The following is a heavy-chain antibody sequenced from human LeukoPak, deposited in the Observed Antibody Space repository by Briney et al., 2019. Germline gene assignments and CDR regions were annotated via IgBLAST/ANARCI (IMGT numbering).Heavy chain of an antibody. J-gene: IGHJ6*03. D-gene: IGHD2-2*01. CDR1: GYTFTSYY. CDR2: INPSGGSS. CDR3: ARGGDITVVVPAAKGDYYYMDV. Sequence: ASVKVSCKASGYTFTSYYMHWVRQAPGQGLEWMGIINPSGGSSSYAQKFQGRVTITADESTSTAYMELSSLRSEDTAVYYCARGGDITVVVPAAKGDYYYMDVWGKGTTVTVSS. V-gene: IGHV1-46*01.